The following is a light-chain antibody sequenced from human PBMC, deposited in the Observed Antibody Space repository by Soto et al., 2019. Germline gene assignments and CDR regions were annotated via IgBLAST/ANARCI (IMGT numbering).Light chain of an antibody. CDR2: ASS. CDR1: QGISNY. V-gene: IGKV1-27*01. CDR3: QKYSSAPWT. Sequence: DIQMTQSPSSLSASVGDRVTITCRASQGISNYLAWYQQKPGKVPRLLIYASSTLQPGVPSRFSGSGSGTDFTLTISSLQPEDVATYYCQKYSSAPWTCGQGTKVEIK. J-gene: IGKJ1*01.